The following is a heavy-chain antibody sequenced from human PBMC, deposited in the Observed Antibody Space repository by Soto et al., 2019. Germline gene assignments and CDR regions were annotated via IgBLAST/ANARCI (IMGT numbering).Heavy chain of an antibody. CDR3: ARQGIAVGGTLLADFDP. D-gene: IGHD6-19*01. CDR2: IYYSGST. J-gene: IGHJ5*02. V-gene: IGHV4-39*01. CDR1: GGSISSSSYY. Sequence: TLSLTCTVSGGSISSSSYYWGWIRRPLGKGLEWRGSIYYSGSTYYNTSLKSRVTISVNTSKNQFSLKLSSVTAADTAVYYCARQGIAVGGTLLADFDPWGQGTLVTVSS.